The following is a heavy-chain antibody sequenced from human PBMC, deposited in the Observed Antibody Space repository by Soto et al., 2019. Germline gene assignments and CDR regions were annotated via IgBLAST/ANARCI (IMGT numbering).Heavy chain of an antibody. CDR3: TRDMVRGVSAFDI. CDR2: IYTDDSP. Sequence: VQLVETGGALIQPGGSLRLSCAASGFTVSNNFMSWVRQAPGKALEWVSVIYTDDSPYYTDSVRGRFTISRDDSQNTVFLQMNNLRVEDTAVYYCTRDMVRGVSAFDICGQGTTVTVSS. CDR1: GFTVSNNF. J-gene: IGHJ3*02. V-gene: IGHV3-53*02. D-gene: IGHD3-10*01.